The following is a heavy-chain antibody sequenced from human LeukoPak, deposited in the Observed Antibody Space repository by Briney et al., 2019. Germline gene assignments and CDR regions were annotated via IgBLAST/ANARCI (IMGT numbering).Heavy chain of an antibody. V-gene: IGHV3-9*01. J-gene: IGHJ6*02. CDR3: AKDLERSGDYYGMDV. CDR1: GFTFDGYG. Sequence: PGRSLRLSCAASGFTFDGYGIHWVRQTPGKGLEWVSGISWNSGTIGYADSVKGRFTISRDNAKNSLYLQMNSLRAEDTALYYCAKDLERSGDYYGMDVWGQGTTVTVSS. D-gene: IGHD3-3*01. CDR2: ISWNSGTI.